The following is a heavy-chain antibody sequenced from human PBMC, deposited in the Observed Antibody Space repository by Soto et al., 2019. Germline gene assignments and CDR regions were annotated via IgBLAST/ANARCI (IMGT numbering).Heavy chain of an antibody. Sequence: QDQLVQSGGEVEKPGASVKVSCKASGYTFTRYGISWVRQAPGQGLEWMGWISADTGTRFYAQKFQGRVTITTNMATTTAYMELGSLRSDDTAVYYCARTRVDTSMASWLDPWGQGTQVTVSS. V-gene: IGHV1-18*01. CDR1: GYTFTRYG. CDR3: ARTRVDTSMASWLDP. D-gene: IGHD2-2*01. J-gene: IGHJ5*02. CDR2: ISADTGTR.